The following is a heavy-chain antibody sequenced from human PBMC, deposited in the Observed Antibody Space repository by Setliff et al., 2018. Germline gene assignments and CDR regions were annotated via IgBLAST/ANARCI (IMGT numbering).Heavy chain of an antibody. CDR3: ARDRTAYNYGMDV. CDR1: GGSFSNYY. V-gene: IGHV4-59*01. J-gene: IGHJ6*02. CDR2: IYNSGST. D-gene: IGHD5-18*01. Sequence: PSETLSLTCAVYGGSFSNYYWSWIRQPPGKGLEWIGYIYNSGSTNYNPSLKSRVTISVDTSRNQISLTLSSVTAADTAVYYCARDRTAYNYGMDVWGQGTTVTVSS.